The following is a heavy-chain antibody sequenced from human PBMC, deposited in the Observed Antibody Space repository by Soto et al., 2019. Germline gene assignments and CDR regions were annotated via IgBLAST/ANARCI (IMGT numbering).Heavy chain of an antibody. Sequence: PGGSLRLSCAASGFTFSSYAMSWVRQAPGKGLEWVSAISGSGGSTYYADSVKGRFTISRDNSKNTLYLQMNSLRAEDTAVYYCAKSGKVDYYYYGMDVWGQGTTVTVSS. D-gene: IGHD6-13*01. CDR2: ISGSGGST. CDR3: AKSGKVDYYYYGMDV. V-gene: IGHV3-23*01. CDR1: GFTFSSYA. J-gene: IGHJ6*02.